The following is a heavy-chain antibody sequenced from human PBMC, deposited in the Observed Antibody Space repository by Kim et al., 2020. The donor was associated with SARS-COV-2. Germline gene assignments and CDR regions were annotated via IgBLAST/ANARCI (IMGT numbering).Heavy chain of an antibody. J-gene: IGHJ4*02. CDR3: ARSVTVWWELLWYFDY. Sequence: SETLSLTCTVSGGSISSYYWSWIRQPPGKGLEWIGYIYYSGSTNYNPSLKSRVTISVDTSKNQFSLKLSSVTAADTAVYYCARSVTVWWELLWYFDYWGQGTLVTVSS. CDR1: GGSISSYY. V-gene: IGHV4-59*01. D-gene: IGHD1-26*01. CDR2: IYYSGST.